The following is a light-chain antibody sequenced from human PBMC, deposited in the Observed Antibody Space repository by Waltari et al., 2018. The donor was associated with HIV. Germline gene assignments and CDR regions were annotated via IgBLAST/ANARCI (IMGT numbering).Light chain of an antibody. CDR3: QQRSNWPPRFT. V-gene: IGKV3-11*01. Sequence: ELVLTQSPGTLSLSPGERATLSCRASQSVSSSLAWYQQKPGQAPRLLISDASNRATGIPARFSGRGSGTDFTLTISSLEPEDFAVYYCQQRSNWPPRFTFGPGTKVDI. CDR2: DAS. CDR1: QSVSSS. J-gene: IGKJ3*01.